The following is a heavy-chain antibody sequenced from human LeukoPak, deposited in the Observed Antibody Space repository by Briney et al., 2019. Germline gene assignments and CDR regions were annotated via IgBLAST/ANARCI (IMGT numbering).Heavy chain of an antibody. J-gene: IGHJ4*02. Sequence: GGSLRLSCAASGFTFSSYAVHWVRQAPGKGLEWVAVISYDGSNKYYADSVKGRFTISRDNSKNTLYLQMNSLRAEDTAVYYCARAEVRYFDWLSTPFFDYWGQGTLVTVSS. V-gene: IGHV3-30*01. D-gene: IGHD3-9*01. CDR1: GFTFSSYA. CDR3: ARAEVRYFDWLSTPFFDY. CDR2: ISYDGSNK.